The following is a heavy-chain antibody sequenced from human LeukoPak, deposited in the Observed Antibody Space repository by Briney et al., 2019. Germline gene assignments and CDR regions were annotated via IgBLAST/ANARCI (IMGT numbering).Heavy chain of an antibody. D-gene: IGHD4-23*01. Sequence: PGESLKTPCKGSGYSFTSYWIGWVRQIPGKGLGWMGIIYPGDSDTRYSPSFQGQVSISADKSISTAYLQWSSLKASDTAMYYWARRGYGGNLGAFDSWGQGTMVTVSS. CDR2: IYPGDSDT. J-gene: IGHJ3*02. CDR1: GYSFTSYW. CDR3: ARRGYGGNLGAFDS. V-gene: IGHV5-51*01.